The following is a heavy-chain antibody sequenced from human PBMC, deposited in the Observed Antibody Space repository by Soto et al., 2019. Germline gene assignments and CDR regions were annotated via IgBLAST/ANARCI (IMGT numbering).Heavy chain of an antibody. Sequence: GGSLRLSCAASGFTFSSCAMGWVRQAPGKGLEWVSDIIDSGGSTYYADAVKGRFTISRDNSKSTLYLQMNSLRAEDTAVYYCTTDPFTRIVVVPSSGWAQGTLVTVSA. CDR1: GFTFSSCA. J-gene: IGHJ4*02. D-gene: IGHD3-22*01. V-gene: IGHV3-23*01. CDR2: IIDSGGST. CDR3: TTDPFTRIVVVPSSG.